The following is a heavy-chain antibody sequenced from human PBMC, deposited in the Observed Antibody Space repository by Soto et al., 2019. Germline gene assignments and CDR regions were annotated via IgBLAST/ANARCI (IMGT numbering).Heavy chain of an antibody. CDR2: IIPIFGTA. V-gene: IGHV1-69*13. J-gene: IGHJ6*02. D-gene: IGHD3-22*01. Sequence: GASVKVSCKASGGTFSSYAISWVRQAPGQGLEWMGGIIPIFGTANYAQKFQGRVTITADESTSTAYMELSSLRSEDTAVYYCARDYYDSSGYLTWYYYGMDVWGQGTTVTAP. CDR1: GGTFSSYA. CDR3: ARDYYDSSGYLTWYYYGMDV.